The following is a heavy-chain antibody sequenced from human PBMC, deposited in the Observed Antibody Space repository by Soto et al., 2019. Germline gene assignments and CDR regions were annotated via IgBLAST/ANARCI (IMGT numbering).Heavy chain of an antibody. J-gene: IGHJ6*02. CDR3: ARVRLLTLTDYYYGMDV. CDR1: GFTFSTYP. D-gene: IGHD2-15*01. CDR2: ISYDGSSK. Sequence: QVQLVESGGGVVQPGRSLRLSCAASGFTFSTYPMHWVRQAPGKGLEWVAVISYDGSSKYYADSVKGRFTISRENSKNTLYLQMNSLRAEDTAVYYCARVRLLTLTDYYYGMDVWGQGTTVTVSS. V-gene: IGHV3-30-3*01.